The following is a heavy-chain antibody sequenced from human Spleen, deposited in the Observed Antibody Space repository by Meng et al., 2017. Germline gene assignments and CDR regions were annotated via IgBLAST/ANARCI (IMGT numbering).Heavy chain of an antibody. V-gene: IGHV1-69*04. CDR3: ARDRMDSSSWFPDAFDI. CDR1: GGTFSSYT. CDR2: IIPILGIA. Sequence: SVKVSCKASGGTFSSYTISWVRQAPGQGLEWMGRIIPILGIANYAQKIQGRVTITADKSTSTAYMELSSLRSEDTAVYYCARDRMDSSSWFPDAFDIWGQGTMVTVSS. J-gene: IGHJ3*02. D-gene: IGHD6-13*01.